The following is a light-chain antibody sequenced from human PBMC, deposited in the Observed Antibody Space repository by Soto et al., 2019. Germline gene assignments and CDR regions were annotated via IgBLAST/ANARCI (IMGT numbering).Light chain of an antibody. CDR3: QQYNNWPPIT. V-gene: IGKV3-15*01. CDR1: QSVSSN. Sequence: EFVLTHSPATLSVSPCEGATLSSSASQSVSSNLAWYQQKPGQAPRLLIYGASTRATGIPARFSGGGSGTEFTLTITSLQSEDFAVYYCQQYNNWPPITFGQGTRLEIK. CDR2: GAS. J-gene: IGKJ5*01.